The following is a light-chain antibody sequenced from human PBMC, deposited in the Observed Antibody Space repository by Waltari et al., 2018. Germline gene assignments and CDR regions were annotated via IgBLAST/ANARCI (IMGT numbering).Light chain of an antibody. CDR3: QNHERLPAT. Sequence: EVELTQSPGPLSLSPGERATLSCRASQSVSKYLAWYQQSPGQAPRLLIYAASTRATGIPDRFSGSGSGTDFSLTISRLEPEDFAVYYCQNHERLPATFGQGTKVEIK. J-gene: IGKJ1*01. CDR1: QSVSKY. CDR2: AAS. V-gene: IGKV3-20*01.